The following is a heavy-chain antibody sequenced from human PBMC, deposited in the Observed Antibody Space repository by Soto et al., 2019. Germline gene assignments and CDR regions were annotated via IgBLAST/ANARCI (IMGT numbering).Heavy chain of an antibody. CDR2: VTNNGGAT. J-gene: IGHJ5*02. V-gene: IGHV3-15*07. CDR3: AAVLVHAYDGNHWFDP. CDR1: GFIFSHAC. D-gene: IGHD6-13*01. Sequence: EVQLVESGGGLVKPGGSLRLSCAASGFIFSHACLTWVRQPPGKGLELVARVTNNGGATDYAASVKGRFTISRDDSKDTVYLQMTGLRTEDAAIYYWAAVLVHAYDGNHWFDPCGQGPLVTVSS.